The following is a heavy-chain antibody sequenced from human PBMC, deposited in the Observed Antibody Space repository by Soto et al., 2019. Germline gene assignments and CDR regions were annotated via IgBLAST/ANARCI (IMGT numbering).Heavy chain of an antibody. D-gene: IGHD3-22*01. CDR1: GDSISNSRFY. V-gene: IGHV4-39*01. J-gene: IGHJ5*02. CDR2: IYHTGSA. Sequence: SETLSLTCSVSGDSISNSRFYWAWIRQPPGEGLEWIGSIYHTGSAYYNPSLKSRVTISVDTSKNQFSLKLTSVTAADAALYYCARDFFDSSDYTTNWFDPWGQGTLVTAPQ. CDR3: ARDFFDSSDYTTNWFDP.